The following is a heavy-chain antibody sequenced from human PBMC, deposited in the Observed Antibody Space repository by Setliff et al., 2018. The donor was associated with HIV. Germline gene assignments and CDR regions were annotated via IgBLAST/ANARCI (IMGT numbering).Heavy chain of an antibody. D-gene: IGHD4-4*01. CDR3: ARGLRQDRSNSDVFDI. V-gene: IGHV1-46*01. CDR2: INPTGGST. Sequence: ASVKVSCKASGYPFTSYYMHWVRQAPGQGLEWMGIINPTGGSTSYAQKFQGRVTMTTDTSISTVYMELTSLRYEDMAVYYCARGLRQDRSNSDVFDIWGQGTVVTVSS. J-gene: IGHJ3*02. CDR1: GYPFTSYY.